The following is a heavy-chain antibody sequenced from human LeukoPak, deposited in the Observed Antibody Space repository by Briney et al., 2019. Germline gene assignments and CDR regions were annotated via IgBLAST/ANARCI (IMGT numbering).Heavy chain of an antibody. Sequence: SETLSLTCAVYGGSFSDYYWSWIRQPPGKGLEWIGEISHGGSTSYNPSLKSRVTLSVDTSKNQFSLKLSSLTAADTAVYYCARIVVVTAANWFAPWGQGTLVTVSS. D-gene: IGHD2-21*02. J-gene: IGHJ5*02. CDR2: ISHGGST. CDR3: ARIVVVTAANWFAP. V-gene: IGHV4-34*01. CDR1: GGSFSDYY.